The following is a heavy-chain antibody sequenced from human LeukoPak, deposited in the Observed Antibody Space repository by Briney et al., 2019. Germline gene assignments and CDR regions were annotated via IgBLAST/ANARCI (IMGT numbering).Heavy chain of an antibody. CDR3: ASLYSGYEGDQGDY. Sequence: GGSLRLSCAASGFTFSSYSMNWVRQAPGKGLEWVSSISSSSSYIYYADSVKGRFTISRDNAKNSLYLQMNSLRAEDTAVYYCASLYSGYEGDQGDYWGQGTLVTVSS. D-gene: IGHD5-12*01. CDR2: ISSSSSYI. J-gene: IGHJ4*02. CDR1: GFTFSSYS. V-gene: IGHV3-21*01.